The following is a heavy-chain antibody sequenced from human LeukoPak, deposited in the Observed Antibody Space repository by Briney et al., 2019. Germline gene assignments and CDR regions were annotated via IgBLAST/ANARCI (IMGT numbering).Heavy chain of an antibody. CDR1: GGSISSYY. J-gene: IGHJ6*03. V-gene: IGHV4-59*12. CDR3: ARGPRYYDILAGYYPPYMDV. D-gene: IGHD3-9*01. CDR2: IYYSGTT. Sequence: SETLSLTCTVSGGSISSYYWNWIRQPPGKGLEWIGYIYYSGTTNYNPSLKSRVSMSVDTSKNQFSLKLSSVTAADTAVYYCARGPRYYDILAGYYPPYMDVWGKGTTVTVSS.